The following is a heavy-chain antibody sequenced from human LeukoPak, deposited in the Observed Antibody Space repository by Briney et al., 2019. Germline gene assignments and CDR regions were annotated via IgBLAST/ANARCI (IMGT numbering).Heavy chain of an antibody. J-gene: IGHJ5*02. V-gene: IGHV3-53*05. Sequence: GGSLRLSCAASVFTVSSEYMSWVRQAPGKALEWVSVIYSGGSTYYADSVKGRFTISRDKSKNTVYLQMNSLRFEDTAMYYCARNWFDPWGQGNLVTVSS. CDR2: IYSGGST. CDR1: VFTVSSEY. CDR3: ARNWFDP.